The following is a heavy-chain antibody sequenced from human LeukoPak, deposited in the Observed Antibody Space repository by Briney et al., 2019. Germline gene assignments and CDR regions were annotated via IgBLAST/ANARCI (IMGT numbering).Heavy chain of an antibody. D-gene: IGHD3-10*01. Sequence: SETLSLTCTVSGGSISGFYWSWIRQPPGKGLEWIGYIYYSGSTNCNPSLKSRVTMSVDTSKNQFSLKLSSVTAADTALYYCARHHYASGTHTPYYFDYWGQGTLVTVSS. J-gene: IGHJ4*02. CDR1: GGSISGFY. V-gene: IGHV4-59*01. CDR2: IYYSGST. CDR3: ARHHYASGTHTPYYFDY.